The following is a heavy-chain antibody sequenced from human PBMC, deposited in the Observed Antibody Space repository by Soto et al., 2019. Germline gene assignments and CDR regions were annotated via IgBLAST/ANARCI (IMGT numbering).Heavy chain of an antibody. CDR3: AHRVLRTVFGLVTTTAIYFDF. CDR1: GFSLTTSGVG. V-gene: IGHV2-5*02. Sequence: QITLNESGPTVVRPTETLTLTCRFSGFSLTTSGVGVGWIRQSPGKAPEWLALIYCDDDKRYSASLKSRLTITKDTSKNQVVLTVSDLDPTYTATYYCAHRVLRTVFGLVTTTAIYFDFWGQGTPVAVSS. CDR2: IYCDDDK. J-gene: IGHJ4*02. D-gene: IGHD3-3*01.